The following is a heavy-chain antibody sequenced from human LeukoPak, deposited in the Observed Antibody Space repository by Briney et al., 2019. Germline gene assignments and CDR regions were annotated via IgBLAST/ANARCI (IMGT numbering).Heavy chain of an antibody. CDR1: GDSISSSSYY. V-gene: IGHV4-39*01. Sequence: SETLSLTCTVSGDSISSSSYYWGWIRQPPGKGLDWIGSIYPSGTTYYNPSLKSRATISVDTSNNQFSLELSSVTAADTAVYYCARHRGYSYVYFDYWGQGILVTVSS. CDR3: ARHRGYSYVYFDY. CDR2: IYPSGTT. J-gene: IGHJ4*02. D-gene: IGHD5-18*01.